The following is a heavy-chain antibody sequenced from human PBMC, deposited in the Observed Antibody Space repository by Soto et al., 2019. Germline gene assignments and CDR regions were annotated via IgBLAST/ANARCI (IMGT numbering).Heavy chain of an antibody. Sequence: GGSLRLSCAASGFTFSSYGMHWVRQAPGKGLEWVAVIWYDGSNKYYADSVKSRFTISRDNSKNTLYLQMNSLRAEDTAVYYCARGTFRLFVYGMDVWGQGTTVTVSS. CDR2: IWYDGSNK. V-gene: IGHV3-33*01. CDR1: GFTFSSYG. J-gene: IGHJ6*02. CDR3: ARGTFRLFVYGMDV. D-gene: IGHD2-21*01.